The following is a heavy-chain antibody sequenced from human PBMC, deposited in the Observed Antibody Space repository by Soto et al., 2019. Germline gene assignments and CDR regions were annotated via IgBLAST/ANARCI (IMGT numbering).Heavy chain of an antibody. J-gene: IGHJ6*02. Sequence: GGSMRLSCAASGFTFSSYWMHWVRQVPGKGLVWVSRINSDGSSTGYADSVKGRFTISRDNSKNTLYLQMNSLRAEDTAVYFCAKDPQRYYYGSGSYYGMDVWGQGTTVTVSS. D-gene: IGHD3-10*01. V-gene: IGHV3-74*01. CDR3: AKDPQRYYYGSGSYYGMDV. CDR2: INSDGSST. CDR1: GFTFSSYW.